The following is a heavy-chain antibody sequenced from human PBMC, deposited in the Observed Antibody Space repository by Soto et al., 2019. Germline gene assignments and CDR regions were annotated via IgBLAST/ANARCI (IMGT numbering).Heavy chain of an antibody. D-gene: IGHD1-26*01. Sequence: VTVKVSCQASGYPVHVYYMHCVRPAPGQGLEWMGWINPNSGGTNYAQKFQGRVTMTRDTSISTAYMELSRLRSDDTAVYFCVRGGGRVSRVDYWGQGTLVTGAS. CDR3: VRGGGRVSRVDY. V-gene: IGHV1-2*02. CDR1: GYPVHVYY. J-gene: IGHJ4*02. CDR2: INPNSGGT.